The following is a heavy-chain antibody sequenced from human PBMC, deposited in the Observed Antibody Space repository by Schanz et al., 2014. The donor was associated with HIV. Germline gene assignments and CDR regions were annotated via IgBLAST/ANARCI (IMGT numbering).Heavy chain of an antibody. CDR1: GFTFEDYA. J-gene: IGHJ2*01. CDR2: ISGSSIT. Sequence: EVQLVESGGGLVQPGGSLRLSCAASGFTFEDYAMHWVRQAPGKGLEWVSGISGSSITYSADSVKGRFTISRDNSKNTLYLQMNSLRAEDTAVYYCALSRPSGYGGSWYFDLWGRGTLVAVSS. V-gene: IGHV3-23*04. D-gene: IGHD2-15*01. CDR3: ALSRPSGYGGSWYFDL.